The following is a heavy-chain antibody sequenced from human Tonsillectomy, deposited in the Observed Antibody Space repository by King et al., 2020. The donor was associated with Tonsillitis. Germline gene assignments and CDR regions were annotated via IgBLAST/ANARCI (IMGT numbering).Heavy chain of an antibody. Sequence: VQLQQWGAGLLKPSETLSLTCAVYGGSFSDYYCSWIRQPPGKGLEWIGEINHSGSTNYNPALKSRVTISVDPSKNQFSLKLSAVPAADTAVYYCATRGVRSRFTYNYWGQGTLVTVSS. CDR2: INHSGST. V-gene: IGHV4-34*01. CDR1: GGSFSDYY. D-gene: IGHD3-3*01. CDR3: ATRGVRSRFTYNY. J-gene: IGHJ4*02.